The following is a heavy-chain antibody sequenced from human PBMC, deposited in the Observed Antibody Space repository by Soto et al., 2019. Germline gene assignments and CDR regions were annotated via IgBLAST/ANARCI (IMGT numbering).Heavy chain of an antibody. D-gene: IGHD3-10*01. V-gene: IGHV4-34*01. Sequence: SETLSLTCTVSDVSFSGYYWSWIRQPPGKGLEWIGDIDHNGLTHYSPSLNRPVTMSVDTSKNQFALHLATVTAADTALYFCSRGRPPRFWGQGTLVTVSS. CDR1: DVSFSGYY. CDR3: SRGRPPRF. CDR2: IDHNGLT. J-gene: IGHJ4*02.